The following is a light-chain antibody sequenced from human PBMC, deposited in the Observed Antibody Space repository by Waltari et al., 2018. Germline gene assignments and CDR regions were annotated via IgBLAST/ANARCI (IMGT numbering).Light chain of an antibody. Sequence: DIQMTQSPSSVSASVGDRVIITCRGSQDISTWLAWYQQRVGKAPKLLIYGPSSLQSGGPARCSGSRSGTDFTLTISSLQPEDFATYYCQQANSFPLFGGGTKVEIK. J-gene: IGKJ4*01. CDR2: GPS. CDR1: QDISTW. CDR3: QQANSFPL. V-gene: IGKV1-12*01.